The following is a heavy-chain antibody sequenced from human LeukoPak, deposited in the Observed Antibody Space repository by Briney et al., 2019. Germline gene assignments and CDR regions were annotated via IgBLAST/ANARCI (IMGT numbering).Heavy chain of an antibody. CDR2: TRDKANSYTT. J-gene: IGHJ3*02. CDR1: GFTFSDHY. Sequence: GGSLILSCAASGFTFSDHYMDWVRQAPGKGLEWVGHTRDKANSYTTKYAASVKGRFTISRDDSKNSLFLEMSSLKTEDTAVYYCARGSSGWIDAFDIWGQGTMVTVSS. CDR3: ARGSSGWIDAFDI. V-gene: IGHV3-72*01. D-gene: IGHD6-19*01.